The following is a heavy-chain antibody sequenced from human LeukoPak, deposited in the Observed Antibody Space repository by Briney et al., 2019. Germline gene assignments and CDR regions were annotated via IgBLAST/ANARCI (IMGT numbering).Heavy chain of an antibody. V-gene: IGHV1-18*01. D-gene: IGHD3-22*01. J-gene: IGHJ4*02. CDR2: ISAYNGNT. CDR1: GYTFTSYG. CDR3: ARGLSSYYYDSIGYYYFDY. Sequence: ASVKVSCKASGYTFTSYGISWVRQAPGQGLGWMGWISAYNGNTNYAQKLQGRVTMTTDTSTSTAYMELRSLRSDDTAVYYCARGLSSYYYDSIGYYYFDYWGQGTLVTVSS.